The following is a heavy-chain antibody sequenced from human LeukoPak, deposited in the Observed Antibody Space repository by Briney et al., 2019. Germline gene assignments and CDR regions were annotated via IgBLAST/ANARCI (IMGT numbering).Heavy chain of an antibody. CDR1: GFTFSSYG. J-gene: IGHJ6*02. V-gene: IGHV3-33*06. D-gene: IGHD3-22*01. CDR2: IWYDGSNK. CDR3: AKDAYYYDSSGYYELDYYYYYGMDV. Sequence: PGGSLRLSCAASGFTFSSYGMHWVRQAPGKGLEWVAVIWYDGSNKYYADSVKGRFTISRDNSKNTLYLQMNSLRAEDTAVYYCAKDAYYYDSSGYYELDYYYYYGMDVWGQGTTVTVSS.